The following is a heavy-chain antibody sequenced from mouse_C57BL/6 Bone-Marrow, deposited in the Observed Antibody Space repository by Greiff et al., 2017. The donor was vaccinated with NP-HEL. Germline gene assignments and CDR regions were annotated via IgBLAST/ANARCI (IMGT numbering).Heavy chain of an antibody. CDR2: IYPRSGNT. CDR1: GYTFTSYG. D-gene: IGHD1-1*01. J-gene: IGHJ3*01. V-gene: IGHV1-81*01. CDR3: ARRGGTTVVAEAY. Sequence: VQLQQSGAELARPGASVKLSCKASGYTFTSYGISWVKQRTGQGLEWIGEIYPRSGNTYYNEKFKGKATLTADKSSSTAYMELRSLTSEDSAVYVGARRGGTTVVAEAYGGQGTLVTVSA.